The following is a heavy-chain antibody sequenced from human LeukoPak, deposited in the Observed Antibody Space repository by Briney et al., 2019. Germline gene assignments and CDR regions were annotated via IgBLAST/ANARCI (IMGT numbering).Heavy chain of an antibody. CDR3: ARDLFYSVSGTYYNVGRVFNY. CDR2: INPNSCGT. Sequence: GASVKVSCKSSGLTFTGYYMHWVRQAPGQGLEWMGWINPNSCGTNYAQKFHGRVTMTRDTSITTAYMELTSLRSDDTAVYYCARDLFYSVSGTYYNVGRVFNYWGQGTLVTVSS. V-gene: IGHV1-2*02. J-gene: IGHJ4*02. CDR1: GLTFTGYY. D-gene: IGHD3-10*01.